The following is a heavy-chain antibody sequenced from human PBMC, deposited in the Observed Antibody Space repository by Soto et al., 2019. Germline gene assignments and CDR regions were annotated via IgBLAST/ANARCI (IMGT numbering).Heavy chain of an antibody. D-gene: IGHD2-2*03. Sequence: QVQLVQSGAEVKKPGSSVKVSCKASGGTFSSYAISWVRQAPGQGLEWMGGIITIFGTANYAQKFQGRVTITADESTSTAYMELSSLRSEDTAVYYCARSLDIVVVPAAMGYYGMDVWGQGTTVTVSS. CDR1: GGTFSSYA. V-gene: IGHV1-69*01. CDR3: ARSLDIVVVPAAMGYYGMDV. CDR2: IITIFGTA. J-gene: IGHJ6*02.